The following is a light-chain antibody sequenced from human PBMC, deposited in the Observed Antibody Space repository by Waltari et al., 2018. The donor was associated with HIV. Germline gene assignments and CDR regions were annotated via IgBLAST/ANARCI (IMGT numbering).Light chain of an antibody. CDR1: QSVSSN. Sequence: EIVMTQSPATLSVSPGERATLSCRASQSVSSNLAWYQQKPGQAPRLLMYGASTRATGIPARFSGSGSGTEFTLTISSLQSEDFAVYYCQQYNNLPSLTFGGGTKVEIK. CDR2: GAS. V-gene: IGKV3-15*01. J-gene: IGKJ4*01. CDR3: QQYNNLPSLT.